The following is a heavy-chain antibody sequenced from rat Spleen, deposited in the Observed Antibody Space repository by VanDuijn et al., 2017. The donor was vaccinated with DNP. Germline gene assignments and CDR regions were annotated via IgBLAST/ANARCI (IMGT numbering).Heavy chain of an antibody. D-gene: IGHD3-1*01. CDR3: ARGSTSIYWYFDF. CDR2: ITSSGGSS. J-gene: IGHJ1*01. CDR1: GFSFRNYY. Sequence: EVQLVESGGGLVQPGRSLKLSCAASGFSFRNYYMAWVRQAPTKGLDWVASITSSGGSSYYPDSVKGRFTISRDNAKNTLYLQMNSLKSEDTATYYCARGSTSIYWYFDFWGPGTMVTVSS. V-gene: IGHV5-25*01.